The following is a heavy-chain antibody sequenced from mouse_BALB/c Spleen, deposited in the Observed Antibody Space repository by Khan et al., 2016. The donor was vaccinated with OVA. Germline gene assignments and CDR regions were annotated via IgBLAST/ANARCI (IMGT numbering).Heavy chain of an antibody. CDR2: IYPGNGYT. J-gene: IGHJ2*01. V-gene: IGHV1S134*01. CDR1: GSTFTSYG. Sequence: EVQLQESGAELGRPGSSVKLSCKTSGSTFTSYGIKWVKQRPGQGLEWIGYIYPGNGYTEYNERFQGKAILTSDTSSSTAYMQLRSLTSEDSAMYFCTTAYNRYYFDYWGQGTILTVSS. D-gene: IGHD2-14*01. CDR3: TTAYNRYYFDY.